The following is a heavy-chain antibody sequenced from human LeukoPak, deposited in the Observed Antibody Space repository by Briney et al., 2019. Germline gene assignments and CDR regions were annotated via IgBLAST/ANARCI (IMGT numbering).Heavy chain of an antibody. CDR2: IYPGDSDT. CDR1: GYSFTSYW. J-gene: IGHJ6*03. V-gene: IGHV5-51*01. Sequence: GESLKMSCKGSGYSFTSYWIGWVRQMPGKGLEWMGIIYPGDSDTRYSPSFQGQVTISDDQSISTAYLQWSSLKASDTAMYCCARVLVRARGYYYMDVWGKGTTVTVSS. D-gene: IGHD3-10*01. CDR3: ARVLVRARGYYYMDV.